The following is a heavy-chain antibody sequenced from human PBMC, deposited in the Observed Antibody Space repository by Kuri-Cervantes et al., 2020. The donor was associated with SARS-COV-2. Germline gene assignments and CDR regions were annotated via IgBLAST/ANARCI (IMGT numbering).Heavy chain of an antibody. CDR1: GFTFSSYA. V-gene: IGHV3-30-3*01. CDR2: ISYDGSNK. Sequence: GESLKISCAASGFTFSSYAMHWVRQAPGKGLEWVAVISYDGSNKYYADSVKGRFTISRDNSKNTLYLQMNSLRAEDTAVYYCAKDRNTAMAYFDCWGQGTLVTVSS. J-gene: IGHJ4*02. CDR3: AKDRNTAMAYFDC. D-gene: IGHD5-18*01.